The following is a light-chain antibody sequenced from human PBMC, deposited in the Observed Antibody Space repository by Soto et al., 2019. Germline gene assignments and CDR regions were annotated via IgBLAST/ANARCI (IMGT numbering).Light chain of an antibody. V-gene: IGKV1-39*01. J-gene: IGKJ4*01. CDR2: AAS. CDR3: QQSYSTPRT. CDR1: QSISSW. Sequence: DIQMTQSPSTLSASVGDRVTITCRASQSISSWLAWYQQKPGKAPKLLIYAASNLQSGVPSRFSGRGSGTDFTLTINGLQLEDFATYYCQQSYSTPRTFGGGTKVDI.